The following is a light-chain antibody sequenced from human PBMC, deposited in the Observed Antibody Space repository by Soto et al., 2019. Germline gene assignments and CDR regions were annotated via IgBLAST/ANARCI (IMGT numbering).Light chain of an antibody. CDR2: DAS. J-gene: IGKJ3*01. Sequence: EIVLTQSPATLSLSPGETATLSCRASQSVSSYLAWYQQKPGQAPRLLIYDASNRATGIPARFSGSGSGTDFTLTIISLEPEDFAVYYCQQRSNWPPFTFGPGNKVHSK. CDR1: QSVSSY. CDR3: QQRSNWPPFT. V-gene: IGKV3-11*01.